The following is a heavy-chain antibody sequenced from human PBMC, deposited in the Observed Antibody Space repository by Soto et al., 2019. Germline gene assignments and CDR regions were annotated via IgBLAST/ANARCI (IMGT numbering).Heavy chain of an antibody. CDR3: AKASAQWELPCFDY. Sequence: QVQLVESGGGVVQPGRSLRLSCAASGFSFSYYGMHWVRQAPGKGLEWVTVISFDGSNKYYADSVKGRFTISRDNSKNTLYLQMNSLRAEDTAVYYCAKASAQWELPCFDYWGQGTLVTVSS. CDR1: GFSFSYYG. V-gene: IGHV3-30*18. D-gene: IGHD1-26*01. CDR2: ISFDGSNK. J-gene: IGHJ4*02.